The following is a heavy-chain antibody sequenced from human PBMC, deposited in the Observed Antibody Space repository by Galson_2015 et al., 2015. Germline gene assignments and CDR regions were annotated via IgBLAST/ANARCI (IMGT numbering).Heavy chain of an antibody. V-gene: IGHV1-18*01. J-gene: IGHJ4*02. CDR2: ISAYNGNT. CDR1: GYTFTSYG. CDR3: ATDCSSTSCYGPQTRYFDY. Sequence: SVKVSCKASGYTFTSYGISWVRQAPEQGLEWMGWISAYNGNTNYAQKLQGRVTMTTDTSTSTAYMELRSLRSDDTAVYYCATDCSSTSCYGPQTRYFDYWGQGTLVTVSS. D-gene: IGHD2-2*01.